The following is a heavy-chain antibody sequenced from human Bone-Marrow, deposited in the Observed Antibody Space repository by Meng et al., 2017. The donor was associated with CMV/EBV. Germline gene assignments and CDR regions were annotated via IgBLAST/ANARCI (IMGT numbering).Heavy chain of an antibody. CDR1: GYTFTGYY. V-gene: IGHV1-2*02. CDR3: ARNPDYYDSSGYYMGGSNWFDP. CDR2: INPNSGDT. Sequence: ASVKVSCKASGYTFTGYYMHWVRQAPGQGLEWMGWINPNSGDTNYAQKFQGRVTMTRDTSISTAYMELSRLRSDDTAVYYCARNPDYYDSSGYYMGGSNWFDPWGQGTLVTVSS. D-gene: IGHD3-22*01. J-gene: IGHJ5*02.